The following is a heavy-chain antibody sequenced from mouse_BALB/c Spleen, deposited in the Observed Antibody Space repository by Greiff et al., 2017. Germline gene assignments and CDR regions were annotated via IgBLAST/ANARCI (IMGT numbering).Heavy chain of an antibody. J-gene: IGHJ1*01. CDR3: ARKGGAYWYFEV. CDR1: GFSLTSYG. Sequence: QVQLKQSGPGLVQPSQSLSITCTVSGFSLTSYGVHWVRQSPGKGLEWLGVIWSSGSTDYNAAFISRLSISKDNSKSQVFFKMNSLQANDTAIYYCARKGGAYWYFEVWGAGTTVTVSS. V-gene: IGHV2-2*02. CDR2: IWSSGST.